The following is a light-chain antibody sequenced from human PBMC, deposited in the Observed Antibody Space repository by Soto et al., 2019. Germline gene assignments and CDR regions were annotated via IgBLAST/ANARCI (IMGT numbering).Light chain of an antibody. CDR2: GAS. V-gene: IGKV3-15*01. J-gene: IGKJ1*01. CDR3: LRSNKWPLT. Sequence: EIVMTQSPATLSVSPGERATLSCRASQSVSSNLAWYQQKPGQAPRLLIYGASTRATGLPARFSGSGSGTEFTLTINSLQSEDFAVYYCLRSNKWPLTFGQGTKVDIK. CDR1: QSVSSN.